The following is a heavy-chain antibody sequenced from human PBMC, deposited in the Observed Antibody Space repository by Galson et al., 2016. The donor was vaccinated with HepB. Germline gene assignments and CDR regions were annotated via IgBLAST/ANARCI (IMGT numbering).Heavy chain of an antibody. CDR2: INPSGGST. Sequence: SVKVSCKASGYTFTSYIMHWVRQAPGQGLEWMGIINPSGGSTKYAQKFQGRVTMTRDTSTSTVYEELSSLRSEDTAVYYCAGGAHFYDSSGYYPPAFYFDYWGQGTLVTVSS. V-gene: IGHV1-46*01. CDR3: AGGAHFYDSSGYYPPAFYFDY. D-gene: IGHD3-22*01. CDR1: GYTFTSYI. J-gene: IGHJ4*02.